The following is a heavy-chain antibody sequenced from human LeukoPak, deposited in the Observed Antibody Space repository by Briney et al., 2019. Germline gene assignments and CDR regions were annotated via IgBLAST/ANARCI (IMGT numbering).Heavy chain of an antibody. CDR1: GYTFTSYA. D-gene: IGHD6-19*01. V-gene: IGHV7-4-1*02. CDR2: INTNTGNP. Sequence: ASVKVSCKASGYTFTSYAMNWVRQAPGQGLEWMGWINTNTGNPTYAQGFTGRFVFSLDTSVSTAYLQISSLKAEDTAVYYCAGGKQWLVRRGRIDYWGQGTLVTVSS. J-gene: IGHJ4*02. CDR3: AGGKQWLVRRGRIDY.